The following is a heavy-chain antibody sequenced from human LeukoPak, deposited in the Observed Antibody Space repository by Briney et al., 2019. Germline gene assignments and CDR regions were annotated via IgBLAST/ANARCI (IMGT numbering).Heavy chain of an antibody. CDR2: ISGSGDST. D-gene: IGHD5-12*01. Sequence: GGSLRLSCAASGFTFSSCVMSWVRQAPGKGLEWVSVISGSGDSTYYADSVKGRFTISRDNSKNTLYLQMDSLRAEDTAVYYCARGDRNSGWSVWGQGTLVTVSS. J-gene: IGHJ4*02. V-gene: IGHV3-23*01. CDR1: GFTFSSCV. CDR3: ARGDRNSGWSV.